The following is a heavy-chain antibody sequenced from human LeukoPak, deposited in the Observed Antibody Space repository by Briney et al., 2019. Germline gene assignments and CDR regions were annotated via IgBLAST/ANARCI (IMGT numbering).Heavy chain of an antibody. CDR2: IYYSGST. V-gene: IGHV4-39*07. J-gene: IGHJ5*02. D-gene: IGHD3-22*01. CDR3: ARSRPTYYYDSSGYEPNWFDP. CDR1: GGSISSSSYY. Sequence: SETLSLTCTVSGGSISSSSYYWGWIRQPPGKGLEWIGSIYYSGSTYYNPSLKSRVTISVDTSKNQFSLKLSSVTAADTAVYYCARSRPTYYYDSSGYEPNWFDPWGQGTLVTVSS.